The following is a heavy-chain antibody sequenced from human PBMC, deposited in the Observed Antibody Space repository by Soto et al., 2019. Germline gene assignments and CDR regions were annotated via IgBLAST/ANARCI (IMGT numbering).Heavy chain of an antibody. J-gene: IGHJ4*02. CDR2: VSPSGST. D-gene: IGHD5-18*01. CDR1: GGSISSAAYY. Sequence: QVRLQESGPGLVKPSQTLSLTCTVSGGSISSAAYYWSWIRQHPGKGLEWIGYVSPSGSTYYNPALKSRVIISVDTSKNQFSLILTSVTAADTAVYYCARGYTYGSNCFDCWGQGALVTVSS. V-gene: IGHV4-31*03. CDR3: ARGYTYGSNCFDC.